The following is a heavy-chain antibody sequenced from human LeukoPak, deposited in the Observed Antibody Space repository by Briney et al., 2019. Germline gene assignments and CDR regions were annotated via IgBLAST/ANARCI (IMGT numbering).Heavy chain of an antibody. CDR2: ITDNAGFK. Sequence: PGGSLRLSCAVSGFTFSSYAMRWVRQAPGKGLEWVSTITDNAGFKYHADSVRGRFTISRDNSKNTLYLQMNSLRAEDTAVIDGAKYYTNYYYIGMDVWGQGTTVTASS. D-gene: IGHD2/OR15-2a*01. V-gene: IGHV3-23*01. J-gene: IGHJ6*01. CDR1: GFTFSSYA. CDR3: AKYYTNYYYIGMDV.